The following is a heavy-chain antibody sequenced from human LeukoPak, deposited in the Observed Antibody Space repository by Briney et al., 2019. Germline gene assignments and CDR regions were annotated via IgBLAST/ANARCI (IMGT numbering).Heavy chain of an antibody. CDR2: INPNDGVT. CDR1: GYTFTGYY. Sequence: ASVKVSCKAYGYTFTGYYMHWVRQDPGHGLEWMGWINPNDGVTNYAQKFQGWVTITTDTSISTAYMELSILRSDDTAVYYCARVLVAPPGTGAFDIWGQGTMVTVSS. D-gene: IGHD6-13*01. J-gene: IGHJ3*02. CDR3: ARVLVAPPGTGAFDI. V-gene: IGHV1-2*04.